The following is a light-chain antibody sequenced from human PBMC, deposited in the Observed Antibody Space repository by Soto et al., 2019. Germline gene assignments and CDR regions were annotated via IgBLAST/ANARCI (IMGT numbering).Light chain of an antibody. Sequence: QSVLTQPPSASGTTGQRVTISCSGSSSNIGSNYVYWYQQLPGTAPKLLIYRNNQRPSGVPDRFSGSKSGTSASLAISGLRSEDEADYYCAAWDDSLSGPVVFGGGTKVTVL. CDR3: AAWDDSLSGPVV. CDR1: SSNIGSNY. CDR2: RNN. V-gene: IGLV1-47*01. J-gene: IGLJ2*01.